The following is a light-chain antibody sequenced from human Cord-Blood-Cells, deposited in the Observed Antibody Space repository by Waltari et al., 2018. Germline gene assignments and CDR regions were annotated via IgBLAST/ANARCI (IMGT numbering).Light chain of an antibody. CDR2: EGS. CDR3: CSYAGSSTFVV. CDR1: SSDVGSYNL. V-gene: IGLV2-23*03. Sequence: QSALPHTASVSGSPGQSITISCTGTSSDVGSYNLVFSYQQHPGKAPKHMIYEGSKRPSGVSNRFSGSKSGNTASLTISGLQAEDEADYYCCSYAGSSTFVVFGGGTKLTVL. J-gene: IGLJ2*01.